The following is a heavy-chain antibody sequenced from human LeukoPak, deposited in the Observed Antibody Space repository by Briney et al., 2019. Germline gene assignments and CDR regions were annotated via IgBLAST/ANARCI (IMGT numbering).Heavy chain of an antibody. CDR2: IYSGGST. J-gene: IGHJ4*02. V-gene: IGHV3-66*01. CDR3: ARDSSDCGGDCV. D-gene: IGHD2-21*02. CDR1: GFTVSSNY. Sequence: GGSLRLSCSASGFTVSSNYMSWVRQAPGKGLEWVSVIYSGGSTYYADSVKGRFTISRDNSKNTLYLQMNSLRAEDTAVYYCARDSSDCGGDCVWGQGTLVTVSS.